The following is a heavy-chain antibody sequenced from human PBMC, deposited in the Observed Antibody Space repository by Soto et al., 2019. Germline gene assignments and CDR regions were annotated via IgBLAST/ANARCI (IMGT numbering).Heavy chain of an antibody. V-gene: IGHV4-31*03. CDR2: IYYTGST. CDR3: ARDEEVNYADYGGSDHYYGMDV. D-gene: IGHD4-17*01. CDR1: GGSISSGGYY. J-gene: IGHJ6*02. Sequence: QVQLQESGPGLVKPSQTLSLTCTVSGGSISSGGYYWSWIRQHPGKGLEWIGYIYYTGSTYYNPSLKSRVTISVDTSKNQSSLKLTSVTAADTAVYYCARDEEVNYADYGGSDHYYGMDVWGQGTTVTVSS.